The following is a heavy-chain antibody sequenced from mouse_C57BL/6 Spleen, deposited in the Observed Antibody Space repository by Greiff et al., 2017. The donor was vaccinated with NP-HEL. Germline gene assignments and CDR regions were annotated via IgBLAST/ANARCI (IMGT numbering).Heavy chain of an antibody. CDR2: IRSKSNNYAT. Sequence: EVMLVESGGGLVQPKGSLKLSCAASGFSFITYAMNWVRQAPGKGLEWVARIRSKSNNYATYYADSVKDRFTISRDDSESMLYLQMNNLKTEDTAMYYCVRQSYAMDYWGQGTSVTVSS. CDR3: VRQSYAMDY. V-gene: IGHV10-1*01. J-gene: IGHJ4*01. CDR1: GFSFITYA.